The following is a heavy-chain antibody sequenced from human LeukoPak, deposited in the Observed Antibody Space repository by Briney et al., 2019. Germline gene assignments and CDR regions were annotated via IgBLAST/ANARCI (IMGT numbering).Heavy chain of an antibody. V-gene: IGHV4-39*07. CDR3: ARASQESSYGPYDAFDI. J-gene: IGHJ3*02. D-gene: IGHD5-18*01. CDR2: IYYSGST. Sequence: SETLSLTFTVSGGSISSSSYYWGWIRQPPGKGLEWIGGIYYSGSTYYNSSLKSRVTISVDTSKNQFSLKLSSVTAADTAVYYCARASQESSYGPYDAFDIWGQGTMVTVSS. CDR1: GGSISSSSYY.